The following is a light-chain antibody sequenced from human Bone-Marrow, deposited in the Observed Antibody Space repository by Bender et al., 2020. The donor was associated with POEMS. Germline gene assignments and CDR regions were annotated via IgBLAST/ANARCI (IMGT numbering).Light chain of an antibody. V-gene: IGLV1-44*01. CDR3: AVWDDSLNGWV. Sequence: QSVLTQPPSASGTPGQRVTISCSGGSSNIGAHAVNWYQHLPGTAPKLLIYSSHRRPSKVPDRFSGSRSGTSASLAIGGLQSEDEAYYYCAVWDDSLNGWVFGGGTKLTVL. CDR1: SSNIGAHA. CDR2: SSH. J-gene: IGLJ3*02.